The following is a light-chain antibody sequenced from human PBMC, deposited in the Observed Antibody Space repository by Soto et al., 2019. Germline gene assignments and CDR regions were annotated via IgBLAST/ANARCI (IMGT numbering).Light chain of an antibody. CDR3: QQYNNWPRT. Sequence: EIVMTQSPATLSVSPGERATLSSRASQSVSSNLAWYQQKPGQAPSLLIYGASTRATGIPARFSGSGSGTDFTLTISSLQSVDFAVYYCQQYNNWPRTFGQGTKVEIK. CDR2: GAS. V-gene: IGKV3-15*01. CDR1: QSVSSN. J-gene: IGKJ1*01.